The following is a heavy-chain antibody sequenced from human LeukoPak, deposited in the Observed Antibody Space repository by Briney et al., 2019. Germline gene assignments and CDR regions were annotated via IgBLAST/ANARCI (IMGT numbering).Heavy chain of an antibody. V-gene: IGHV1-46*01. J-gene: IGHJ3*02. CDR1: GYTFSSYY. Sequence: ASVKVSCKASGYTFSSYYMHWVRQAPGQGREGMGIITPSSSSTSYAQKFQGRVTMTRDTSTSTVYMELSSLRSEDTAVYYCARADGCSSTSGYEAFDIWGQGTMVTVSS. CDR2: ITPSSSST. D-gene: IGHD2-2*01. CDR3: ARADGCSSTSGYEAFDI.